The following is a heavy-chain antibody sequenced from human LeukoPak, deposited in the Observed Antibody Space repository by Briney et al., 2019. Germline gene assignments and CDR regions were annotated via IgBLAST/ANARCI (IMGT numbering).Heavy chain of an antibody. CDR2: IYYSGST. CDR1: GGSISSYY. J-gene: IGHJ5*02. V-gene: IGHV4-59*01. Sequence: AETLSLTCTVSGGSISSYYWSWIRQPPGKGLEWIGYIYYSGSTNYNPSLKSRVTISVDTSKNQFSLKLSSVTAADTAVYYCASGVRTYSWFDPWGQGTLVTVSS. D-gene: IGHD1-14*01. CDR3: ASGVRTYSWFDP.